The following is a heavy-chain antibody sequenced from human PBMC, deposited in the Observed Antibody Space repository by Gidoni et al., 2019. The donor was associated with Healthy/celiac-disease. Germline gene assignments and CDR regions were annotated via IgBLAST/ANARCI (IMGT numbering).Heavy chain of an antibody. J-gene: IGHJ4*02. CDR2: LKQDGSET. D-gene: IGHD3-3*01. Sequence: EVQQVESGGGLVQPGGAMRRSCAAAGVTVRSEWMSGVRQAPGKGLELVANLKQDGSETYFVDSVKGRFTISRDNAKNSLYLQMNGLRAEDTAVYYCARVEGPGVITIFGVVAYFDFWGQGTLVTVSS. CDR1: GVTVRSEW. CDR3: ARVEGPGVITIFGVVAYFDF. V-gene: IGHV3-7*03.